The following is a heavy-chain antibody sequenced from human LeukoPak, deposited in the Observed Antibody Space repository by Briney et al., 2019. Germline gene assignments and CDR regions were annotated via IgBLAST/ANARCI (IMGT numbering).Heavy chain of an antibody. Sequence: SGGSLRLSCAASGFTFNNYWMHWVRQAPGKGLVWVSIINSDGSRTKYADTVKGRFTISRDNAKNTLFLQMNSLRADDTAVYYCASVLYDSSGYEHYYWGQGTLVTVSS. CDR2: INSDGSRT. CDR1: GFTFNNYW. J-gene: IGHJ4*02. CDR3: ASVLYDSSGYEHYY. D-gene: IGHD3-22*01. V-gene: IGHV3-74*01.